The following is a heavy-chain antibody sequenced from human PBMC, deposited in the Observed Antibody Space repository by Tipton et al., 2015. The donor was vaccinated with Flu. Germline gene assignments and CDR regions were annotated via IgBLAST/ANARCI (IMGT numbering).Heavy chain of an antibody. V-gene: IGHV4-59*01. CDR3: AAFCWGGTFPDS. D-gene: IGHD3-16*01. CDR2: IYHTGLT. J-gene: IGHJ5*01. Sequence: TLSLTCSVSGTSINSYYWTWIRRPPGKGLEWIGLIYHTGLTNYKSSLRSRLTMSLDTSKNQVSLRLTSVTVADTAMYFCAAFCWGGTFPDSWGQGTLVTVSP. CDR1: GTSINSYY.